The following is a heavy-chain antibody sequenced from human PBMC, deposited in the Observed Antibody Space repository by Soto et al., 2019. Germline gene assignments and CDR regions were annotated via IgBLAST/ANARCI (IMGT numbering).Heavy chain of an antibody. CDR2: IQYSGDT. D-gene: IGHD5-12*01. CDR3: ARHDYADRVFDI. V-gene: IGHV4-61*01. CDR1: GGSVRSGSYY. Sequence: SSETLSLTCTVSGGSVRSGSYYWGWIRQTPGNGLEWIGYIQYSGDTTYNPSLKGRVTISVDTYKNQFSLKLASVTAADTALYYCARHDYADRVFDIWGQGTMVTVSS. J-gene: IGHJ3*02.